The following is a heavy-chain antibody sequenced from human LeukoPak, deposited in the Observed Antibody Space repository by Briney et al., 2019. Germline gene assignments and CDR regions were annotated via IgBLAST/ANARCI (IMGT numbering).Heavy chain of an antibody. D-gene: IGHD2-15*01. J-gene: IGHJ4*02. CDR2: INSSGRTI. CDR3: AKDRDFRTSPFDF. CDR1: GFTFSSYS. V-gene: IGHV3-48*04. Sequence: GGSLRLSCAASGFTFSSYSMNWVRQAPGKGLEWLSYINSSGRTIYHADSVKGRFTISRDNAKNSLYLQVNSLRAEDTAVYYWAKDRDFRTSPFDFWGQGTLVTVSS.